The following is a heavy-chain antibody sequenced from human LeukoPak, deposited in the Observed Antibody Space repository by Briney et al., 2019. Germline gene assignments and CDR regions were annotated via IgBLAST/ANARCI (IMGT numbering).Heavy chain of an antibody. CDR1: GDSINCASCY. V-gene: IGHV4-39*01. D-gene: IGHD3-10*01. CDR3: ARLRGAAFDI. J-gene: IGHJ3*02. CDR2: IYYSGST. Sequence: PSETLSLTRTVSGDSINCASCYWGWIRQPPGKGLEWIGSIYYSGSTYYNPSLKSRVTISVDTSKNQFSLKLSSVTAADTAVYYCARLRGAAFDIWGQGTMVTVSS.